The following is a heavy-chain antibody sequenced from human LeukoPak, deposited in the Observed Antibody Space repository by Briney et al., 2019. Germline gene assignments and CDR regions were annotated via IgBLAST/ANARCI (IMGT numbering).Heavy chain of an antibody. CDR3: ARGSMLRGPAGY. CDR1: GGSISSYY. Sequence: SETLSLTCTVSGGSISSYYWSWIRQPPGKGLEWIGYIYYSGSTNYNPSLKSRVTISVDTSKNQFSLKLSSVTAADTAVYYCARGSMLRGPAGYWGQGTLVTVSS. D-gene: IGHD3-10*01. CDR2: IYYSGST. V-gene: IGHV4-59*12. J-gene: IGHJ4*02.